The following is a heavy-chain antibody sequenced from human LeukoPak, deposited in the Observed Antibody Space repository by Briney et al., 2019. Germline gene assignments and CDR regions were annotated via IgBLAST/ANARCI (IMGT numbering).Heavy chain of an antibody. CDR2: IYYSGST. CDR3: ARDVKSDSSGYSDY. J-gene: IGHJ4*02. Sequence: SQTLSLTCTVSGGSLSSGDYYWSWIRQPPGKGLEWIGYIYYSGSTYYNPSLKSRVTISVDTSKNQFSLKLSSVTAADTAVYYCARDVKSDSSGYSDYWGQGTLVTVSS. CDR1: GGSLSSGDYY. V-gene: IGHV4-30-4*08. D-gene: IGHD3-22*01.